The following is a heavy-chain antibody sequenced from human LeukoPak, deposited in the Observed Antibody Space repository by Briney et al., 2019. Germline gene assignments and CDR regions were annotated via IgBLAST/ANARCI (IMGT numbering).Heavy chain of an antibody. J-gene: IGHJ4*02. CDR3: ARAVHYSGTSDQYTGGLYYFDF. V-gene: IGHV4-39*07. D-gene: IGHD3-10*01. Sequence: SETLSLTCTVSGGSISSSSYYWGWIRQPPGTGLEWIGSIYYSGSTYYNPSLKSRVTISVDTSKKQFSLKLSSVTAADTAVYYCARAVHYSGTSDQYTGGLYYFDFWGQGTLVTVSS. CDR2: IYYSGST. CDR1: GGSISSSSYY.